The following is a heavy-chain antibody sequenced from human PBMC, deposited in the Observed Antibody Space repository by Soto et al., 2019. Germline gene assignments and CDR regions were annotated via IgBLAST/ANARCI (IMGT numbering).Heavy chain of an antibody. J-gene: IGHJ6*02. Sequence: SVKVSCKASGGTFSSYAISWVRQAPGQGLEWMGGIIPIFGTANYAQKFQGRVTITADESMSTAYMELSSLRSEDTAVYYCARGRAGRAALYYYGMDVWGQGTTVTVSS. CDR1: GGTFSSYA. V-gene: IGHV1-69*13. CDR3: ARGRAGRAALYYYGMDV. CDR2: IIPIFGTA. D-gene: IGHD6-25*01.